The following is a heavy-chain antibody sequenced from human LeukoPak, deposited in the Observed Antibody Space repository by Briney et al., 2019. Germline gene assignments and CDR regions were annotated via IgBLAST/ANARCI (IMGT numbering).Heavy chain of an antibody. CDR2: ISAYNGNT. J-gene: IGHJ4*02. Sequence: ASVKVSCKASGYTFTSYGISWVRQAPGQGREGMGWISAYNGNTNYAQKLQGRVTMTTDTSTSTAYMELRSLRSDDTAVYYCARVIVVPAAIRRFDYWGQGTLVTVSS. D-gene: IGHD2-2*02. CDR1: GYTFTSYG. CDR3: ARVIVVPAAIRRFDY. V-gene: IGHV1-18*01.